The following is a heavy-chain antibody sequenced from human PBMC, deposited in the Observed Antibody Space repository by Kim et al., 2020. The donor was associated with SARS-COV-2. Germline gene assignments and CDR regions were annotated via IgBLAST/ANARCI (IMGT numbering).Heavy chain of an antibody. CDR3: ARDGVYYDSRSYFDY. D-gene: IGHD3-22*01. J-gene: IGHJ4*02. CDR1: GGSISSYY. CDR2: IYTSGST. Sequence: SETLSLTCTVSGGSISSYYWRWIRQPAGKGLEWIGRIYTSGSTNYNPSLKSRVTMSVDTSKNQFSLKLSSVTAADTAVFYCARDGVYYDSRSYFDYWGQGTLVAVSS. V-gene: IGHV4-4*07.